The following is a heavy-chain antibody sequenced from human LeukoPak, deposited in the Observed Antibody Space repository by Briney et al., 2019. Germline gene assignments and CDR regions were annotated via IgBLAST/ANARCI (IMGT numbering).Heavy chain of an antibody. CDR2: ISYDGSNK. V-gene: IGHV3-30-3*01. D-gene: IGHD6-13*01. CDR1: GFTFSSYA. J-gene: IGHJ6*03. CDR3: ARDSSSWYHYYYMDV. Sequence: GGSLRLSCAASGFTFSSYAMHWVRQAPGKGLEWVAIISYDGSNKYYADSVKGRFTISRGNSKNTLYLQMNSLRAEDAAVYYCARDSSSWYHYYYMDVWGKGTTVTVSS.